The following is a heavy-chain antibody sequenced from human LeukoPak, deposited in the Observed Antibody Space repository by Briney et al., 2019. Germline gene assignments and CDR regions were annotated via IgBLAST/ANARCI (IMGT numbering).Heavy chain of an antibody. J-gene: IGHJ3*02. D-gene: IGHD6-25*01. CDR1: GFTFSSYG. CDR2: IWYDGSNK. V-gene: IGHV3-33*01. CDR3: ARDEGGYDAFDI. Sequence: PGESLRLSCAASGFTFSSYGMHWVRQAPGKGLEWVAVIWYDGSNKYYADSVKGRFTISRDNSKNTLYLQMNSLRAEDTAVYYCARDEGGYDAFDIWGQGTMVTVSS.